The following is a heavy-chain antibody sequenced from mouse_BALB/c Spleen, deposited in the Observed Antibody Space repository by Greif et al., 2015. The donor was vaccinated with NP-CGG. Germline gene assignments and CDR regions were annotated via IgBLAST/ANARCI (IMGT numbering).Heavy chain of an antibody. J-gene: IGHJ2*01. CDR1: GYSITSDYA. V-gene: IGHV3-2*02. CDR3: ARGGWLPLFDY. D-gene: IGHD2-3*01. CDR2: ISYSGST. Sequence: VHLVESGPGLVKPSQSLSLTCTVTGYSITSDYAWNWIRQFPGNKLEWMGYISYSGSTSYNPSLKSRISITRDTSKNQFFLQLNSVTTEDTATYYCARGGWLPLFDYWGQGTTLTVSS.